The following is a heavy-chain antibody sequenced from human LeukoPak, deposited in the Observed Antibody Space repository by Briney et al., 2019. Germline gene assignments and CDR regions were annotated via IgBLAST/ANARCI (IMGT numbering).Heavy chain of an antibody. CDR2: IYYSGST. CDR1: GGSISSYS. D-gene: IGHD5-18*01. V-gene: IGHV4-59*01. CDR3: ARVDTAMVSLDY. J-gene: IGHJ4*02. Sequence: SETLSLTCTVSGGSISSYSWSWIRQPPGKGLEWIGYIYYSGSTNYNPSLKSRVTISVDTSKNQFSLKLSSVTAADTAVYYCARVDTAMVSLDYWGQGTLVTVSS.